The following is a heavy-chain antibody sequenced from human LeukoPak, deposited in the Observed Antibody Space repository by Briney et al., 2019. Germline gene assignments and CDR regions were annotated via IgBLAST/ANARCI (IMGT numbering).Heavy chain of an antibody. J-gene: IGHJ6*03. V-gene: IGHV3-23*01. CDR2: ISGSGGST. Sequence: GGSLRLSCAASEFTFSSYAMSWVRQAPGKGLEWVSAISGSGGSTYYADSVKGRFTISRDNSKNTLYLQMNSLRAEDTAVYYCAKDGDSSSSGYYYFYMDVWGKGTTVTVSS. CDR3: AKDGDSSSSGYYYFYMDV. CDR1: EFTFSSYA. D-gene: IGHD6-6*01.